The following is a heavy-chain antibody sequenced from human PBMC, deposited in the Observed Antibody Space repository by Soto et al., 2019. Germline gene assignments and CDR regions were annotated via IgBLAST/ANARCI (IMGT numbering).Heavy chain of an antibody. Sequence: LSITCTVSGGSIRSSTYYWGWVRLPPGKGLEWIGSVYYGGSIYYNPSLKSRVTISVDTSKNQFSLKLSSVTAADTGVYYCARQSGSGPNWFDPWGQGTLVTVSS. CDR3: ARQSGSGPNWFDP. CDR1: GGSIRSSTYY. V-gene: IGHV4-39*01. CDR2: VYYGGSI. D-gene: IGHD6-19*01. J-gene: IGHJ5*02.